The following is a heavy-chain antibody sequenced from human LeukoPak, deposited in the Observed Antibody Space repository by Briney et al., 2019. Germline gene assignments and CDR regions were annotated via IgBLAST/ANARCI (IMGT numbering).Heavy chain of an antibody. Sequence: ASVKVSCKASVYTFTGYYMRWVRQAPGRGLEWVGWINPNSGGTNYAQKCKGRVTMTRDTYISTAYMEVRRLRSDDTGVYYCARVAAAVNDYWGQGTMVTVSS. CDR3: ARVAAAVNDY. J-gene: IGHJ4*02. CDR1: VYTFTGYY. D-gene: IGHD6-13*01. V-gene: IGHV1-2*02. CDR2: INPNSGGT.